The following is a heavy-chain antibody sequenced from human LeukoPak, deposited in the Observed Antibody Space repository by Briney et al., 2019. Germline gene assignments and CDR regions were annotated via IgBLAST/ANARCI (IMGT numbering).Heavy chain of an antibody. D-gene: IGHD2-2*01. J-gene: IGHJ4*02. CDR3: ARDRDALPAAMLTGFDY. V-gene: IGHV1-46*01. CDR1: GYTFTSYY. CDR2: INPSGGST. Sequence: ASVKVSCKASGYTFTSYYMHWVRQAPGQGLEWMGIINPSGGSTSYAQKFQGRVTMTRDTSTSTVYMGLSSLRSEDTAVYYCARDRDALPAAMLTGFDYWGQGTLVTVSS.